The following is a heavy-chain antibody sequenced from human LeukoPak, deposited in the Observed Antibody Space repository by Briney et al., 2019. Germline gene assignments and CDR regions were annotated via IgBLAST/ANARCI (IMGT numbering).Heavy chain of an antibody. D-gene: IGHD3-9*01. CDR1: GYSISSGYY. V-gene: IGHV4-38-2*01. J-gene: IGHJ3*02. CDR2: IYHSGST. CDR3: NLATIFSPDDAFDI. Sequence: SETLSLTCAVSGYSISSGYYWGWIRQPPGKGLEWIGSIYHSGSTYYNPSLKSRVTISVDTSKNQFSLKLSSVTAADTAVYYCNLATIFSPDDAFDIWGQGTMVTASS.